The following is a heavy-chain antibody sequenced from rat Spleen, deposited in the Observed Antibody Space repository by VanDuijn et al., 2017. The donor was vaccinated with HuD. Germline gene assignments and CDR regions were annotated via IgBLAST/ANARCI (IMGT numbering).Heavy chain of an antibody. J-gene: IGHJ2*01. CDR1: GFTFSDYY. CDR3: TRGGLTVPLFDY. V-gene: IGHV5-27*01. Sequence: EVQLVESGGGLVQPGRSLKLSCAASGFTFSDYYMAWVRQTPTKGLEWVATITTSGGSIYYRDSVKDRFTVSRDNAKSTLYLQMNRLRSVDTATYYGTRGGLTVPLFDYWGQGVMVTVSS. CDR2: ITTSGGSI. D-gene: IGHD1-11*01.